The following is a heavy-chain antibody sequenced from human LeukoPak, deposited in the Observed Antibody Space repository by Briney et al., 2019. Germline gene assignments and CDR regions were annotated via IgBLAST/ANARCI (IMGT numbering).Heavy chain of an antibody. V-gene: IGHV3-23*01. Sequence: GGSVRLSCAASAFTFSSYAMSWVRQVPARGLEWVSAISGSGGSTYYADSVKGRFTISRDNSKNTLYPQMNSLTAEDTAVYYCAKGSQLVGDIVVVPAAIPFDYWGQGTLVTVSS. CDR3: AKGSQLVGDIVVVPAAIPFDY. J-gene: IGHJ4*02. D-gene: IGHD2-2*01. CDR1: AFTFSSYA. CDR2: ISGSGGST.